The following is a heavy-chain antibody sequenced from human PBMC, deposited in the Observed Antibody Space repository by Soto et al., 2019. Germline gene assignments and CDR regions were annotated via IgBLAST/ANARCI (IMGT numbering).Heavy chain of an antibody. D-gene: IGHD1-1*01. V-gene: IGHV3-13*01. CDR1: GFNFETHD. J-gene: IGHJ5*02. CDR3: ARGRSNDFVSSPPPKFDP. Sequence: EVQLVESGGGMVQTGGSLRLSCVASGFNFETHDMHWVRQVTGKGLEWVSGIGTLFDTFYTDSVKGRFTISRENAKTSVYLQMSKLMTGDTGVYYCARGRSNDFVSSPPPKFDPRGKGTLVTVSS. CDR2: IGTLFDT.